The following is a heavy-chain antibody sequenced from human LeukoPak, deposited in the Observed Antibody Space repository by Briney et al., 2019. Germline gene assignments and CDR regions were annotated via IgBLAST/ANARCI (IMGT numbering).Heavy chain of an antibody. D-gene: IGHD3-10*01. CDR1: GYTFTSYD. Sequence: GASVKVSCKASGYTFTSYDINWVRQATGQGLEWMGWMNPSSGNTGYAQKFQGRVTMTRNTSISTAYMELSSLRSEDTAVYYCAVYGSGSYYPHYYYYYGMDVWGQGTTVTVSS. CDR2: MNPSSGNT. CDR3: AVYGSGSYYPHYYYYYGMDV. J-gene: IGHJ6*02. V-gene: IGHV1-8*01.